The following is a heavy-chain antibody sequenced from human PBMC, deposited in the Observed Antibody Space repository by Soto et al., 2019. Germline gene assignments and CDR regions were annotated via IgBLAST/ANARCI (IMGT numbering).Heavy chain of an antibody. Sequence: QVQLVESGGGVVQPGGSLTLSCAASGFTFSAYGMHWVRQAPGEGLEWLTVIVKEGTQKHYADSVRGRLLVSRDNSKSTLYLERKSMRAEVTALSYFERVDDYSDNGLDHWGQGTLVIVSS. CDR1: GFTFSAYG. CDR3: ERVDDYSDNGLDH. J-gene: IGHJ4*02. V-gene: IGHV3-33*05. CDR2: IVKEGTQK. D-gene: IGHD2-15*01.